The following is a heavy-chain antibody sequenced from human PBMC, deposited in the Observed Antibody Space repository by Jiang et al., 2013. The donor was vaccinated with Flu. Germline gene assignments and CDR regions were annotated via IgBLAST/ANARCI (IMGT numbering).Heavy chain of an antibody. J-gene: IGHJ4*02. CDR1: GYTFTNYW. CDR2: IDPRSSYT. CDR3: ARHALGSSGWHYFDD. D-gene: IGHD6-25*01. Sequence: EVKKPGESLTLSCKTSGYTFTNYWITWVRQMPGKGLEWMGRIDPRSSYTSYSPSFQGHVTLTVDKSIITAYLQWSSLEASDTAMYYCARHALGSSGWHYFDDWGQGTLVTVSS. V-gene: IGHV5-10-1*01.